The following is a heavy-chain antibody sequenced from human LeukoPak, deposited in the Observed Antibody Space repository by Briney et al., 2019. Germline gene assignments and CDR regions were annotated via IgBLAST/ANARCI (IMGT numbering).Heavy chain of an antibody. CDR2: IYHSGGT. V-gene: IGHV4-38-2*02. D-gene: IGHD5-18*01. J-gene: IGHJ4*02. Sequence: SETLSLTCTVSGYSINSGYTWGWIRQPPGKGLEWIGNIYHSGGTYYNPSLKSRVTISMDKSKNQLSLKLNFVTAADTAVYYCARDRGGYTYSHDYWGQGTLVTVSS. CDR3: ARDRGGYTYSHDY. CDR1: GYSINSGYT.